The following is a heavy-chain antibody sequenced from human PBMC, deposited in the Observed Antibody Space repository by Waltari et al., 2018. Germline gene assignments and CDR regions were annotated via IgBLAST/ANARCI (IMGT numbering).Heavy chain of an antibody. CDR2: MRSKTYGETA. D-gene: IGHD3-22*01. CDR1: GFSVGDFA. V-gene: IGHV3-49*03. Sequence: EVQLVESGGGLAQPGRSLRLSCSVSGFSVGDFAISWFRQAPGKGLDWVGFMRSKTYGETAQYAASVKGRFSISRDDSKNIAHLQMNSLKTEDTAVYYCARGEYSSAYWGQGTRVTVSS. J-gene: IGHJ4*02. CDR3: ARGEYSSAY.